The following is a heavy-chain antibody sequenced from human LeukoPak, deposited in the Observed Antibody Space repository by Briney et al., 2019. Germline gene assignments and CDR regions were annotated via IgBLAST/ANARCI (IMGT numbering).Heavy chain of an antibody. D-gene: IGHD3-10*01. V-gene: IGHV4-59*01. J-gene: IGHJ6*03. CDR1: GGSIRSYY. Sequence: SETLSLTCSVSGGSIRSYYWSWIRQPPGKGLEWIGYINYSGSTNYKPSLKSRVTISVDRSKKQFSLKLSSGTAADTAVYYCARTYYGSGSLYYYYYYMDVWGKGTTVTVSS. CDR2: INYSGST. CDR3: ARTYYGSGSLYYYYYYMDV.